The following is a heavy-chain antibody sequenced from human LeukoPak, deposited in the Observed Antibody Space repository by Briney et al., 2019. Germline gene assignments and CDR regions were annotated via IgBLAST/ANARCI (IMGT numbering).Heavy chain of an antibody. D-gene: IGHD2-2*01. CDR1: GGSFSGYY. CDR2: INHSGST. Sequence: SETLSLTCAVYGGSFSGYYWSWIRQPPGKGLEWIGEINHSGSTNYNPSLKSRVTISVDTSKNQFSLKLSSVTAADTAVYYCARRVVVPAAFDYWGQGTLVTVSS. CDR3: ARRVVVPAAFDY. V-gene: IGHV4-34*01. J-gene: IGHJ4*02.